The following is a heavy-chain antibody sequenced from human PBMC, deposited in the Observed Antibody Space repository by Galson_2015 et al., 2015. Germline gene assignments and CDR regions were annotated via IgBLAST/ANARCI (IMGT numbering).Heavy chain of an antibody. CDR2: MNPNSGNT. CDR1: GYTFTSYD. D-gene: IGHD4-17*01. V-gene: IGHV1-8*01. CDR3: ARACGDYEGWYFDL. J-gene: IGHJ2*01. Sequence: SVKVSCKASGYTFTSYDINWVRQATGQGLEWVGWMNPNSGNTGYAQKFQGRVTMTRNTSISTAYMELSSLRSEDTAVYYCARACGDYEGWYFDLWGRGTLVTVSS.